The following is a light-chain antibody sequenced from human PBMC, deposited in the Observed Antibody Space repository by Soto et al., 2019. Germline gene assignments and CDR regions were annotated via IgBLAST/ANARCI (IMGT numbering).Light chain of an antibody. CDR1: QSISNY. V-gene: IGKV1-39*01. CDR3: QQSYQPLPLT. J-gene: IGKJ4*02. Sequence: DIQMTQSPSSLSASVGDRVTITCRASQSISNYVNWYQQRPGKAPNLLIYAASTLHSGVPPRFSGSGSGRDFTLTISSLHPDDFATYYCQQSYQPLPLTFGGGTKVEI. CDR2: AAS.